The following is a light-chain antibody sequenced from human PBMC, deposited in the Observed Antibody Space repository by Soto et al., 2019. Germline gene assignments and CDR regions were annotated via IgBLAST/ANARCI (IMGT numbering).Light chain of an antibody. CDR2: AAS. CDR1: QSISSY. J-gene: IGKJ1*01. Sequence: DIQMTQSPSSLSASVGDRVTITCRASQSISSYLNWYQQKPGKAPKLLIYAASSLQSGVPSRFSGSGSGTDFTLTISSLQPDDFATYYCQQYNSYPRTFGQGTKVDIK. CDR3: QQYNSYPRT. V-gene: IGKV1-39*01.